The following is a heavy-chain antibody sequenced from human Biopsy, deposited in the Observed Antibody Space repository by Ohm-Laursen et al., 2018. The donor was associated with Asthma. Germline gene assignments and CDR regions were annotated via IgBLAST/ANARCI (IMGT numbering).Heavy chain of an antibody. Sequence: GASVKVSCKTSGYTFIGYHIHWVRQAPGQGLEWMGRINPNSGGTNYAQKFQGRATMTSDTSISTAYMELSRLRSDDTALYYCARGQKSPGDRWFDPWGQGTLVTVSS. CDR1: GYTFIGYH. CDR3: ARGQKSPGDRWFDP. D-gene: IGHD7-27*01. V-gene: IGHV1-2*06. J-gene: IGHJ5*02. CDR2: INPNSGGT.